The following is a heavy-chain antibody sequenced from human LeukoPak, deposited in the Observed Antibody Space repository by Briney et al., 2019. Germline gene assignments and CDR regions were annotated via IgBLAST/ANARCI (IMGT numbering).Heavy chain of an antibody. CDR2: IIPILGIA. CDR1: GGTFSSYA. CDR3: ARSALDTSGTYYNPQPFDY. J-gene: IGHJ4*02. D-gene: IGHD3-10*01. V-gene: IGHV1-69*04. Sequence: GASVKVSCKASGGTFSSYAISWVRQAPGQGLEWMGRIIPILGIANYAQKFQGRVTITADKSTSTAYMELSSLRSEDTAVYYCARSALDTSGTYYNPQPFDYWGQGTLVTVSS.